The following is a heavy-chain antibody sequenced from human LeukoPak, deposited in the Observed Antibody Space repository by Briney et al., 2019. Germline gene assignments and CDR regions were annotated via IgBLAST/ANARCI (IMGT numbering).Heavy chain of an antibody. Sequence: ASVKVSCKASGYTFTSYYMHWVRQAPGQGLEWMGIINPSGGSTSYAQKFQGRVTMTRDTSTSTVYMELSSLRSEDTAVYYCARDPPYCSGGSCYSTSGLDYWGQGTLVTVSS. J-gene: IGHJ4*02. CDR3: ARDPPYCSGGSCYSTSGLDY. V-gene: IGHV1-46*01. CDR2: INPSGGST. D-gene: IGHD2-15*01. CDR1: GYTFTSYY.